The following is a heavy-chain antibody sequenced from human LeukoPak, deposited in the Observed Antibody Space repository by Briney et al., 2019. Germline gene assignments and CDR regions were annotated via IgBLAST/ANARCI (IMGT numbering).Heavy chain of an antibody. CDR1: GFIFSNYG. D-gene: IGHD3-10*01. V-gene: IGHV3-30*18. CDR2: ISYDGSNK. J-gene: IGHJ4*02. CDR3: AKDKEGTGYYFDY. Sequence: GGSLRLSCAASGFIFSNYGMHWVRQAPGKGLEWVAVISYDGSNKYYADSVKGRFTIFRDNSKNTLYLQMNSLRAEDTAVYYCAKDKEGTGYYFDYWGQGTLVTVSS.